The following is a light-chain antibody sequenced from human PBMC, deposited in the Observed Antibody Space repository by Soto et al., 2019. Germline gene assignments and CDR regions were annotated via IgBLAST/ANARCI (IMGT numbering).Light chain of an antibody. CDR1: QSINSY. V-gene: IGKV1-39*01. CDR3: EHSYRTLPIT. CDR2: AAS. Sequence: DIRMTQSPSSLSASVGDRVTITCRASQSINSYLNWYQQKPGKAPKLLIYAASSLQSGVPSRFSGSGSGTDFTLTISGLQPEDFATYYCEHSYRTLPITFGQGTRLEIK. J-gene: IGKJ5*01.